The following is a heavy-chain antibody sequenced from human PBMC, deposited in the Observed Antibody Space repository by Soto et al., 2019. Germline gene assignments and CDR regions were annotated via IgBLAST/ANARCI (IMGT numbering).Heavy chain of an antibody. CDR2: IDYSGTNT. CDR1: GFTLDNG. J-gene: IGHJ4*02. D-gene: IGHD2-8*01. Sequence: GGSLRLSCAASGFTLDNGMTWVRQAPGKGLEWISTIDYSGTNTHYADSVKGRFTISRDKSRNTVALQMSKLRAEDTALYYCVSWVSAHFDNWGQGTLVTVSS. V-gene: IGHV3-23*05. CDR3: VSWVSAHFDN.